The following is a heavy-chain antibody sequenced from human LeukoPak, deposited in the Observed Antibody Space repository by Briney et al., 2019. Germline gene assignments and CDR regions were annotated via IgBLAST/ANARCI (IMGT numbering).Heavy chain of an antibody. D-gene: IGHD3-10*01. CDR1: GFSFSGYW. CDR3: VRGRGSYGWFDP. V-gene: IGHV3-7*01. CDR2: INQDGSKK. Sequence: PGGSLRLSCTASGFSFSGYWMTWVRHTPGQGLEWVANINQDGSKKSYVDSVRGRFTISRDSAKNSLYLQMNSLRGEDTAVYYCVRGRGSYGWFDPWGQGTLVTVSS. J-gene: IGHJ5*02.